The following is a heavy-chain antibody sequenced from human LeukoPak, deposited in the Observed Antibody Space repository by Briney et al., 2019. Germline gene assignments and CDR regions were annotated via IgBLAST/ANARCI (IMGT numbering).Heavy chain of an antibody. Sequence: SETLSLICAVYGGSFSGYYWSWIRQPPGKGLEWIGEINHSGSTNYNPSLKSRVTISVDTSKNQFSLKLSSVTAADTAVYYCARRRYGSGSYSRFDYWGQGTLVTVSS. CDR3: ARRRYGSGSYSRFDY. D-gene: IGHD3-10*01. J-gene: IGHJ4*02. CDR1: GGSFSGYY. V-gene: IGHV4-34*01. CDR2: INHSGST.